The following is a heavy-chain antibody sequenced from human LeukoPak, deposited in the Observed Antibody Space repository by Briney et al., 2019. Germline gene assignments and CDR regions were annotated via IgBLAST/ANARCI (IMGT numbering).Heavy chain of an antibody. Sequence: GGSLRLSCAGSGFTFSRYAMSWIRQVPGKGLEWVSAISGSDGDIFYTDSVKGRFTISRDNSKNILYLQMNSLRAGDTAVYYCAKDRFGSGSPNWFGPWGQGTLVSVSS. D-gene: IGHD3-10*01. CDR3: AKDRFGSGSPNWFGP. CDR1: GFTFSRYA. V-gene: IGHV3-23*01. CDR2: ISGSDGDI. J-gene: IGHJ5*02.